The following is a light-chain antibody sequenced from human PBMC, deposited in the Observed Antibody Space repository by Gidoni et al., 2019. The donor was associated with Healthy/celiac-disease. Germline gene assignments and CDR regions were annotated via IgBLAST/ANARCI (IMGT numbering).Light chain of an antibody. CDR1: QSVLYSSNNKNY. Sequence: DIVMTQSPDFLAVSLGERATINCKSSQSVLYSSNNKNYLAWYQQKPGQPPKLLIYWASTRESGVPDRFSGSGSGTDFTLTISSPQAEDVAVYYCQQYYSTPFTFXPXTKVDIK. J-gene: IGKJ3*01. CDR3: QQYYSTPFT. CDR2: WAS. V-gene: IGKV4-1*01.